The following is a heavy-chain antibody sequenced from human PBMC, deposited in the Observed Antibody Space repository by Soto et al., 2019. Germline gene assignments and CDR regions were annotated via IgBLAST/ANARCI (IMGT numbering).Heavy chain of an antibody. D-gene: IGHD3-22*01. CDR1: GFTFSSYG. J-gene: IGHJ6*02. CDR2: IPYDGSNK. Sequence: PGGSLRLSCAASGFTFSSYGMHWVRQAPGKGLEWVAVIPYDGSNKYYADSVKGRFTISRDNSKNTLYLQMNSLRAEDTAVYYCAKVRSSGFEGPYYYYGMDVWGQGTTVTVSS. V-gene: IGHV3-30*18. CDR3: AKVRSSGFEGPYYYYGMDV.